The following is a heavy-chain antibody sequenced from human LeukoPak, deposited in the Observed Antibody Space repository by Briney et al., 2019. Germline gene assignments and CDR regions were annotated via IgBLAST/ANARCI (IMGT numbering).Heavy chain of an antibody. CDR2: ISSSSYI. D-gene: IGHD6-13*01. CDR3: ARDRSSSWYYERGGGNWFDP. CDR1: GFTFSSYS. V-gene: IGHV3-21*01. J-gene: IGHJ5*02. Sequence: GGSLRLSCAASGFTFSSYSMNWVRQAPGKGLEWVSSISSSSYIYYADSVKGRFTISRDNAKNSLYLQMNSLRAEDTAVYYCARDRSSSWYYERGGGNWFDPWGQGTLVTVSS.